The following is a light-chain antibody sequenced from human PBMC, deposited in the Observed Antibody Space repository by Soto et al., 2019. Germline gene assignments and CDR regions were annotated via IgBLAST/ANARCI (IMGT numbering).Light chain of an antibody. CDR1: RSDVGGYAY. CDR2: DVS. V-gene: IGLV2-11*01. J-gene: IGLJ3*02. CDR3: CSYAGSYTWV. Sequence: ALTQPRSVSGSPGQSVTISCTGTRSDVGGYAYISWYQQHPGKVPKLIIYDVSKRPSGVPDRFSGSKSGNTASLTISGLQAEDEADYYCCSYAGSYTWVFGGGTKVTVL.